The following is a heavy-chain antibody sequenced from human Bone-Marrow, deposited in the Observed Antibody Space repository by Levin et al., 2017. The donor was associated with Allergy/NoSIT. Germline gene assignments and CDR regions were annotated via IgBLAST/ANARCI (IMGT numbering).Heavy chain of an antibody. CDR1: GLIVSSNY. D-gene: IGHD2-2*01. V-gene: IGHV3-66*01. CDR2: IYSGGSR. J-gene: IGHJ4*02. CDR3: ARYCSSTSCQTAGGGIDY. Sequence: GGSLRLSCAASGLIVSSNYMSWVRQAPGKGLEWVSAIYSGGSRYYADSVKGRFTISRDDSQNTLYLQMNSLRAEDTAVYYCARYCSSTSCQTAGGGIDYWGQGTLVTVSS.